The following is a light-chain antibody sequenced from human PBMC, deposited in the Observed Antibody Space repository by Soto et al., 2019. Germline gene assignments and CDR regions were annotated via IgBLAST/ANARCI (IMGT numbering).Light chain of an antibody. CDR2: AAS. CDR1: QGISSY. V-gene: IGKV1-9*01. Sequence: DIQLTQSPSFLSASVGDRVTITCRASQGISSYLAWSQQKPGKAPKVLIYAASTLQSGVPSRFSGSGSETEFTLTISSLQPEDFATYYCQQLNNYPWTFGQGTKVEIK. CDR3: QQLNNYPWT. J-gene: IGKJ1*01.